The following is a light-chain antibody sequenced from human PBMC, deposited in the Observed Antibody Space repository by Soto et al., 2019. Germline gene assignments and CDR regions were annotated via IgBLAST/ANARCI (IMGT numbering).Light chain of an antibody. Sequence: QSALAQPASVSGSPGQSITISCTGTSSDIGSYNYISWYQQHPDKGPKIIIYGVTNRPSGVSNRFSGSKSGYTASLTISGLQAEDDADYYCCSYTTTPAYVFGTGTKVTVL. CDR2: GVT. V-gene: IGLV2-14*03. CDR1: SSDIGSYNY. CDR3: CSYTTTPAYV. J-gene: IGLJ1*01.